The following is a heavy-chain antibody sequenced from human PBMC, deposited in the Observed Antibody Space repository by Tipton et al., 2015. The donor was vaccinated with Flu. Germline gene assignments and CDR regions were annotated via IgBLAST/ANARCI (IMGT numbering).Heavy chain of an antibody. J-gene: IGHJ4*02. CDR3: ARGAGGPATAYDC. CDR1: GGSISTYY. Sequence: TLSLTCTVSGGSISTYYWSWIRQPAGKGLEWIGRIYTSGSTNYNPSLKSRVTMSVDTSKNQFSLRLSSVTAADTAVYYCARGAGGPATAYDCWGQRTLVTVSS. D-gene: IGHD1-1*01. V-gene: IGHV4-4*07. CDR2: IYTSGST.